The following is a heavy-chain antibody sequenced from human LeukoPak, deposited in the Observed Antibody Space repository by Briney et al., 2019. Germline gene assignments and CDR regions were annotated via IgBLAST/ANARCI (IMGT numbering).Heavy chain of an antibody. CDR1: GDSVSSNSAA. Sequence: SQTLSLTCAISGDSVSSNSAAWNWIRQSPSRGLEWLGRTYYRSKWSNDYAVSVRSRITINPDTSKNHFSLHLTSVTPEDTAVYYCARRDSSSDDAFDIWGQGTMVTVSS. J-gene: IGHJ3*02. CDR3: ARRDSSSDDAFDI. CDR2: TYYRSKWSN. D-gene: IGHD6-13*01. V-gene: IGHV6-1*01.